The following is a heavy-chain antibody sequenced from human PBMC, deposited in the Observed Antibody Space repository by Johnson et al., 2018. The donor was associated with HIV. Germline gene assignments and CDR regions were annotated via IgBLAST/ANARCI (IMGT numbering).Heavy chain of an antibody. CDR1: GFTFDDYG. J-gene: IGHJ3*02. Sequence: VQLVESGGGVVRPGGSLRLSCAASGFTFDDYGMSWVRQAPGKGLEWVSAISGSGGSTYYADSVKGRFTISRDNSKHTLYLQMNSLRAEDTAVYYCARSSQVAGTLNGAFDIWGQGTLVTVSS. D-gene: IGHD6-19*01. V-gene: IGHV3-23*04. CDR3: ARSSQVAGTLNGAFDI. CDR2: ISGSGGST.